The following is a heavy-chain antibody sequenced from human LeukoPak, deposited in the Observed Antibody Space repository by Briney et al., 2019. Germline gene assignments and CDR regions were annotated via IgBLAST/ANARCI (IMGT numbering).Heavy chain of an antibody. D-gene: IGHD5-18*01. J-gene: IGHJ3*02. CDR1: GYTFTSYY. V-gene: IGHV1-46*01. Sequence: ASVKVSCKASGYTFTSYYMHWVRQAPGQGLEWMGIINPSGGSTNYAQKLQGRVTMTTDTSTSTAYMELRSLRSDDTAVYYCASKSLGYSYGYGDAFDIWGQGTMVTVSS. CDR3: ASKSLGYSYGYGDAFDI. CDR2: INPSGGST.